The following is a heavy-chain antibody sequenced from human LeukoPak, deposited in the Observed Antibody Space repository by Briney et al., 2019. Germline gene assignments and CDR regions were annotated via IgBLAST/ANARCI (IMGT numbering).Heavy chain of an antibody. D-gene: IGHD6-25*01. V-gene: IGHV4-59*01. J-gene: IGHJ4*02. CDR1: GDSISTYY. CDR2: IYSSGNT. Sequence: SETLSLTCSFSGDSISTYYWSWIRQSPGKGLEWIGHIYSSGNTDYNSSLKSRVTISVDASKSQFSLRLSSVTATDTAVYYCARLRWRLVGPYFDYWGQGILVTVSS. CDR3: ARLRWRLVGPYFDY.